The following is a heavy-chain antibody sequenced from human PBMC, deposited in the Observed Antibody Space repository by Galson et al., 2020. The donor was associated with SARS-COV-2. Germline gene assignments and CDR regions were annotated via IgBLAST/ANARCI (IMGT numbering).Heavy chain of an antibody. V-gene: IGHV4-38-2*02. D-gene: IGHD3-22*01. J-gene: IGHJ4*02. CDR2: IYHSGST. CDR1: GYSISSGYY. CDR3: ARDPSYYYDSSGYAQDY. Sequence: TLSLTCTVSGYSISSGYYWGWIRQPPGKGLEWIGSIYHSGSTYYNPSLKSRVTISVDTSKNQFSLKLSSVTAADTAVYYCARDPSYYYDSSGYAQDYWGQGTLVTVSS.